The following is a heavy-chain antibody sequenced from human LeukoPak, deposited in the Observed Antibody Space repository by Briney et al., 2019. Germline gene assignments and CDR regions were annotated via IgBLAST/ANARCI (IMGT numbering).Heavy chain of an antibody. Sequence: GSLRLSCAASGFTFSSYWMHWVRQAPGKGLVWVSRINSDGSSTSYADSVKGRYTISRDNAKNMLYLQMNSLRAEDTAVYYCARVHSSGWYGPDYWGQGTLVTVSS. V-gene: IGHV3-74*01. J-gene: IGHJ4*02. D-gene: IGHD6-19*01. CDR3: ARVHSSGWYGPDY. CDR2: INSDGSST. CDR1: GFTFSSYW.